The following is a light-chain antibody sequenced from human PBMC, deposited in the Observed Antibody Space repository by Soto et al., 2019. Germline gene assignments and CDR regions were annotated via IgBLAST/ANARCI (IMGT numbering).Light chain of an antibody. V-gene: IGLV2-14*03. CDR3: SSYTTSSTLV. CDR2: EVS. J-gene: IGLJ1*01. Sequence: QSALTQPASVFGSPGQSITISCTGTSSDVGGYNFVSWYRQHPGKAPKLMIYEVSSRPSGVSNRFSGSKSGNTASLTISGLQPEDEADYYCSSYTTSSTLVFGTGTKVTVL. CDR1: SSDVGGYNF.